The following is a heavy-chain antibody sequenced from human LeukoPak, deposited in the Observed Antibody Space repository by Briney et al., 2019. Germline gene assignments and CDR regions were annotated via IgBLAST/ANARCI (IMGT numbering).Heavy chain of an antibody. J-gene: IGHJ4*02. Sequence: GGSLRLSCAASGFTFSTYEMNWVRQAPGKGLEWVSYISGSGSDIYYADSVKGRFTISRDNAKNSVYRQMSGLRAGDLGVYYCAGGGPEEDYFDCWGQGTLVTVSS. CDR3: AGGGPEEDYFDC. CDR1: GFTFSTYE. D-gene: IGHD1-14*01. CDR2: ISGSGSDI. V-gene: IGHV3-48*03.